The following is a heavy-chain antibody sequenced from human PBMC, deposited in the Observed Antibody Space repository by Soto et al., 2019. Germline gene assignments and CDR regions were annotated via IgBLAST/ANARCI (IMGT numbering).Heavy chain of an antibody. CDR2: IYPGDTET. CDR1: GYNFNTYW. Sequence: PGESLKISCKNLGYNFNTYWIAWVRQVPGKGLEWMGIIYPGDTETGYSPSFQGQVTISADKSISTAFLQWSSLKASDSAMYYCARFVITTGVSGNWFDPWGQGTLVTVSS. CDR3: ARFVITTGVSGNWFDP. V-gene: IGHV5-51*01. J-gene: IGHJ5*02. D-gene: IGHD4-17*01.